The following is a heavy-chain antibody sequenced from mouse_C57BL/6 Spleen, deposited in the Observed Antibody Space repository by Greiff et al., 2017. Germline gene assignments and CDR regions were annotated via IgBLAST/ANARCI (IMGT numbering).Heavy chain of an antibody. V-gene: IGHV3-5*01. CDR2: IYYSGTI. Sequence: EVKLVESGPGLVKPSQTVFLTCTVTGISITTGNYRWSWIRQFPGNKLEWIGYIYYSGTITYNPSLTSRTTITRDTPKNQFFLEMNSLTAEDTATYYCARDNDGYYEEWFAYWGQGTLVTVSA. D-gene: IGHD2-3*01. CDR1: GISITTGNYR. CDR3: ARDNDGYYEEWFAY. J-gene: IGHJ3*01.